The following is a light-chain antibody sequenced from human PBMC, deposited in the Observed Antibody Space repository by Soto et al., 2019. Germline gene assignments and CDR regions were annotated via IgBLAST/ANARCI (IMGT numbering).Light chain of an antibody. V-gene: IGLV2-14*01. CDR1: SSDVGVYNH. J-gene: IGLJ1*01. CDR2: EVT. Sequence: QSVLTQPASVSGSPGQSITISCTGTSSDVGVYNHVSWYQHHPGKAPQLMIYEVTNRPSGVSHRFSGSKSGNTASLTISGLQAEDEAHYYCSSSTSSSTYVFGTGTKVTVL. CDR3: SSSTSSSTYV.